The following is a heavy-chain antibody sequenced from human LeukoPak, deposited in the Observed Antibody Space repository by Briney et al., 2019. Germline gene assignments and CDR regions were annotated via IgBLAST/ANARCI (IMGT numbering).Heavy chain of an antibody. J-gene: IGHJ6*03. CDR3: AREANTIFGVVIGDYYYYYYMDV. Sequence: ASVKVSRTASGYTFTSYYMHWVRQAPGQGLEWMGIINPRGGSTSYAQKFQGRVTMTRDTSTSTVYMELSSLRSEDTAVYYCAREANTIFGVVIGDYYYYYYMDVWGKGTTVTVSS. CDR1: GYTFTSYY. V-gene: IGHV1-46*01. D-gene: IGHD3-3*01. CDR2: INPRGGST.